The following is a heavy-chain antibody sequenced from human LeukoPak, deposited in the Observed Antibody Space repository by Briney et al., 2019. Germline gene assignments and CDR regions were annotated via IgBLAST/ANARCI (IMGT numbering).Heavy chain of an antibody. CDR2: VRYDETNK. CDR1: GFTFDNYG. Sequence: GGSLRLSCAASGFTFDNYGMHWVRQAPGKGLEWVAFVRYDETNKYYADSVKGRFTISRDNAKNSLFLRMNSLKAEDTAVYYCASGATRLDFFDYWGQGTLVTVPS. CDR3: ASGATRLDFFDY. V-gene: IGHV3-30*02. D-gene: IGHD1-1*01. J-gene: IGHJ4*02.